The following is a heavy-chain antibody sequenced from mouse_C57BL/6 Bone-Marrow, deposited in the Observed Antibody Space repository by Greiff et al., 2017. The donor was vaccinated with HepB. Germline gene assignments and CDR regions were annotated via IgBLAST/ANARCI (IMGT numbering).Heavy chain of an antibody. D-gene: IGHD1-1*01. CDR2: IHPSDSDT. V-gene: IGHV1-74*01. CDR3: VPYLYGSGFAY. J-gene: IGHJ2*01. Sequence: QVHVKQPGAELVKPGASVKVSCKASGYTFTSYWMHWVKQRPGQGLEWIGRIHPSDSDTNYNQKFKGKATLTVDKSSSTAYMQLSSLTSEDSAVYYCVPYLYGSGFAYWGQGTTLTVSS. CDR1: GYTFTSYW.